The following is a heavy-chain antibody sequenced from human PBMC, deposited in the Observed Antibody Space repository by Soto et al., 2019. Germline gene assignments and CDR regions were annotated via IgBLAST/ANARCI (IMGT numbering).Heavy chain of an antibody. J-gene: IGHJ4*02. V-gene: IGHV1-18*04. CDR3: ARTGGGMAARPLEY. Sequence: QVQLVQSGGEVKKPGASVEVSCRTSGYMFTTYGMSWVRQAPGQGLEWMAWISAYNGNKKYAQKFQGRVTMTPATSTSTVPTELPPLTSDDTGTYFCARTGGGMAARPLEYWGQGTLVTVSS. CDR1: GYMFTTYG. CDR2: ISAYNGNK. D-gene: IGHD6-6*01.